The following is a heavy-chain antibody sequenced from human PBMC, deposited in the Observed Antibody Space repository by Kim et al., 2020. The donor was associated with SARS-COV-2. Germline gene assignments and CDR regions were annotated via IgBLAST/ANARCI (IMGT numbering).Heavy chain of an antibody. CDR1: GGSISSGDYY. Sequence: SETMSLTCTVSGGSISSGDYYWSWIRQHPGKGLEWIGYIHHSGSTYYNPSLKSRVTISVDTSNNQFYLKLSSVTAADTAVYYCARENIVAALDSWGQGTLVTVSS. CDR2: IHHSGST. CDR3: ARENIVAALDS. J-gene: IGHJ4*02. V-gene: IGHV4-31*03. D-gene: IGHD6-13*01.